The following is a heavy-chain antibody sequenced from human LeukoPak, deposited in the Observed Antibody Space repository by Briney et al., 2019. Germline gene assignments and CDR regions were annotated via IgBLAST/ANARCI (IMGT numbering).Heavy chain of an antibody. V-gene: IGHV3-48*01. CDR1: GFTFSSYS. CDR2: ISSSSSTI. CDR3: AREAHYDILTGYYTYYFDY. Sequence: PGGSLRLSCAASGFTFSSYSMNWVRQAPGKGLEWVSYISSSSSTIYYADSVKGRFTISRDNAKNSLYLQMNSLRAEDTAVYYCAREAHYDILTGYYTYYFDYWGQGTLVTVSS. J-gene: IGHJ4*02. D-gene: IGHD3-9*01.